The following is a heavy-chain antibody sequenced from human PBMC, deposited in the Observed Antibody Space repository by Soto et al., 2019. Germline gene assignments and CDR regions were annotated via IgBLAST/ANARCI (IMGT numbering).Heavy chain of an antibody. D-gene: IGHD3-16*01. J-gene: IGHJ4*02. CDR3: TRGAGAPWVRFDS. V-gene: IGHV4-38-2*01. Sequence: SETLSLTCGVSGYSITSGFYWGWVRQSPGKGLEWIGTISYSAKTFYNPSLASRFSMAVDSSKNQFSPRLTSVTAADTALYYCTRGAGAPWVRFDSWGRGILVTVSS. CDR1: GYSITSGFY. CDR2: ISYSAKT.